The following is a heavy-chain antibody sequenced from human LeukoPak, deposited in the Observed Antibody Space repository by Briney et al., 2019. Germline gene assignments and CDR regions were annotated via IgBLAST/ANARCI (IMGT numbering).Heavy chain of an antibody. CDR2: ILYDGNNK. Sequence: PGGSLILSCAASDFSFSNYGMHWVRQAPGKGLEWVAVILYDGNNKHYAESVKGRFTISRDNSNNMLYLQMNSLRPEDTAVYYCAKDRLFGSGLNGPHYYYGMDVWGQGTTVTVSS. D-gene: IGHD1-26*01. V-gene: IGHV3-30*18. CDR1: DFSFSNYG. CDR3: AKDRLFGSGLNGPHYYYGMDV. J-gene: IGHJ6*02.